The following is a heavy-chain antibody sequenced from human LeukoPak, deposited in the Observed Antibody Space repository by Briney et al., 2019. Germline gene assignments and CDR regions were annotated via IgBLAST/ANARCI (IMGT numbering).Heavy chain of an antibody. CDR3: ARDQYSGSFYY. CDR2: INPNSGAT. Sequence: ASVKVSCKTSGYTFTGYYMNWVRQAPGQGLEWMGWINPNSGATIYAQKFQGRVTMTRDTSISTAYLELSSLRSDDTAVYYCARDQYSGSFYYWGQGTLVTVSS. J-gene: IGHJ4*02. V-gene: IGHV1-2*02. CDR1: GYTFTGYY. D-gene: IGHD1-26*01.